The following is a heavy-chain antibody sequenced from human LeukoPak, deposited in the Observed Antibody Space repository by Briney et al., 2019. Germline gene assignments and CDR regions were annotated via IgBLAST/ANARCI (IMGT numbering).Heavy chain of an antibody. J-gene: IGHJ4*02. D-gene: IGHD3-22*01. Sequence: GGSLRLSCSASGFTFNNYAMHWVRQAPGKGLEPVSAINSDGENTYYTDSVKGRFTISRDNSNNTLYLQMSSLRAEDTAVYYCVKRDAYDRGGYYENWGQGTLVTVSS. CDR1: GFTFNNYA. V-gene: IGHV3-64D*06. CDR2: INSDGENT. CDR3: VKRDAYDRGGYYEN.